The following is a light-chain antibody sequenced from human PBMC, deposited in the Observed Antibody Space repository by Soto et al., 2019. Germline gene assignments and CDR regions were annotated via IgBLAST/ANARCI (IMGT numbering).Light chain of an antibody. CDR2: GAS. CDR1: QSISSNY. J-gene: IGKJ2*01. V-gene: IGKV3-20*01. Sequence: EIVLRQSPGTLSLSPRERATLSCRASQSISSNYLAWYQQKPGQAPRLLIYGASSRATGIPDRFSGSGSGTDFTLTISRLEPEDFAVYHCQQYGSSLYTFGQGTKVEIK. CDR3: QQYGSSLYT.